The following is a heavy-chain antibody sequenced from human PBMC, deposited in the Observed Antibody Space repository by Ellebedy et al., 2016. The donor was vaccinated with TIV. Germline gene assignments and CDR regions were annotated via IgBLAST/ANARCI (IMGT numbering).Heavy chain of an antibody. D-gene: IGHD1-14*01. V-gene: IGHV6-1*01. J-gene: IGHJ4*02. CDR1: GDSVSSNSAA. CDR3: ARASPVPNGLDY. CDR2: TYYRSKWST. Sequence: SETLSLTCAISGDSVSSNSAAWNWIRQSPSRGLEWLGRTYYRSKWSTDYAESMRSRITINPDRSKNQFSLQLNSVTPDDTAVYYCARASPVPNGLDYWGQGTLVTVSS.